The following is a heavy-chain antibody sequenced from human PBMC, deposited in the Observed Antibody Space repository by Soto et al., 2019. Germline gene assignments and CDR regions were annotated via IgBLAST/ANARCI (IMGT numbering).Heavy chain of an antibody. D-gene: IGHD2-15*01. CDR3: VKDYRYCSGGSCYNYYYGMDV. CDR1: GFTFSSYA. CDR2: ISSNGGST. V-gene: IGHV3-64D*06. Sequence: PGGSLRLSCSASGFTFSSYAMHWVRQAPGKGLEYVSVISSNGGSTYYADSVKGRFTISRDNSKNTLYLQMSSLRAEDTAVYYCVKDYRYCSGGSCYNYYYGMDVWGQGTTVTVS. J-gene: IGHJ6*02.